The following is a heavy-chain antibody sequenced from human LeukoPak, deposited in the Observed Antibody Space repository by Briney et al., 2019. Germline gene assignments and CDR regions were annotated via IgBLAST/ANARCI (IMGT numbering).Heavy chain of an antibody. J-gene: IGHJ4*02. D-gene: IGHD2-8*01. CDR2: IYHSGST. CDR3: SRENGAFSPFGY. V-gene: IGHV4-4*02. CDR1: GGSISSSNW. Sequence: SETLSLTCAVSGGSISSSNWWSWVRQPPGKGLEWIGEIYHSGSTNYNPSLKSRVNISVDKSKTQFSLKLSSVTAADTAVYYCSRENGAFSPFGYWGQGTLVTVLS.